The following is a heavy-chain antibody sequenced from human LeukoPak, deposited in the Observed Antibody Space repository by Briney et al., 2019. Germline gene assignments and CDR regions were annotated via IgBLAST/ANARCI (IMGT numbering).Heavy chain of an antibody. J-gene: IGHJ4*02. V-gene: IGHV4-34*01. CDR2: MNHSGST. D-gene: IGHD3-3*01. CDR1: GVSFSGYY. CDR3: ARALTYYDFWSGYYYFDY. Sequence: SETLSLTCAVYGVSFSGYYWSWIRQPPGKGLEWIGEMNHSGSTNYNPSLKSRVTISVDTSKNQFSLKLSSVTAADTAVYYCARALTYYDFWSGYYYFDYWGQGTLVTVSS.